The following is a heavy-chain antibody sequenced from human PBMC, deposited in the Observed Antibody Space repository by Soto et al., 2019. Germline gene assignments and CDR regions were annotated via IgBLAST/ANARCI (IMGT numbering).Heavy chain of an antibody. CDR1: GYPFSTYW. J-gene: IGHJ3*02. CDR3: ARRGAVLFGATHSPYDGFYI. Sequence: PGESLKISCQASGYPFSTYWIGWVRQRAGKGLEWLGIIYPDDSDTRYSPSFQGQVTMSVDKSITTAYLQWSSLRASDTAIYYCARRGAVLFGATHSPYDGFYIWGQGSLVTVSS. D-gene: IGHD2-15*01. V-gene: IGHV5-51*01. CDR2: IYPDDSDT.